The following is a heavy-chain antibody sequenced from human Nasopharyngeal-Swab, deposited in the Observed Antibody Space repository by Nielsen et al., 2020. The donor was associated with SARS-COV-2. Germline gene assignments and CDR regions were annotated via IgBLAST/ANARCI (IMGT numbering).Heavy chain of an antibody. D-gene: IGHD4/OR15-4a*01. CDR2: IGDKAHNYAT. Sequence: VRQMPGKGLEWVGRIGDKAHNYATTYAASVEGRFTISRDDSKNTAFLQMDSLNTEDTALYYCTTDYYFDYWGQGTLVTVSS. J-gene: IGHJ4*02. CDR3: TTDYYFDY. V-gene: IGHV3-73*01.